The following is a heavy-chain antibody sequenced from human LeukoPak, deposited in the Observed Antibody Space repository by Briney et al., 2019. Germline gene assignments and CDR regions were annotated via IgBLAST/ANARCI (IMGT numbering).Heavy chain of an antibody. J-gene: IGHJ5*02. D-gene: IGHD6-13*01. V-gene: IGHV3-33*01. CDR2: IWYDGSNK. CDR3: ARDILQQLADNWFDP. CDR1: GFTFSSYG. Sequence: GGSLRLSCAASGFTFSSYGMHWVRQAPGKGLEWVAVIWYDGSNKHFADSVKGRFTISRDNSKNTLYLQMNSLRAEDTAVYYCARDILQQLADNWFDPWGQGTLVTVSS.